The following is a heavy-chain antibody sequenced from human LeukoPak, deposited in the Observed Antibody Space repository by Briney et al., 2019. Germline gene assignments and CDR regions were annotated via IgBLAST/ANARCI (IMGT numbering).Heavy chain of an antibody. CDR1: GFTFSSYA. Sequence: PGGSLRLSCAVSGFTFSSYAVSWVRQAPGKGLEWVSGYTGNSNSTNHADSVKGRFTISRDNSKYTLDLQMICLSAEDTVVYYCAKGYYCGSGSYYRPDALDFWGRGAMVTVS. CDR3: AKGYYCGSGSYYRPDALDF. V-gene: IGHV3-23*01. J-gene: IGHJ3*01. CDR2: YTGNSNST. D-gene: IGHD3-10*01.